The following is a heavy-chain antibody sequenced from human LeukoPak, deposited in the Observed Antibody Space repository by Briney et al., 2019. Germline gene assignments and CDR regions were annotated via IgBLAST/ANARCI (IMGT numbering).Heavy chain of an antibody. V-gene: IGHV1-2*02. CDR1: KDTFTVYY. Sequence: ASVKVSCKASKDTFTVYYMHCVRQAPGQGLRWMGWINPNSGDTKYAEKFPGRITMTRATSISTTYMELRSLTSDDTAVYYCVNFGYSNTSYFSSWGQGTLVTVSS. CDR3: VNFGYSNTSYFSS. CDR2: INPNSGDT. J-gene: IGHJ4*02. D-gene: IGHD5-12*01.